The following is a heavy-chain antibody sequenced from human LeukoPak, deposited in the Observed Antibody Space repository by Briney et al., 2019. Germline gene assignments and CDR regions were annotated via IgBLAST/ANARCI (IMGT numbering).Heavy chain of an antibody. D-gene: IGHD5-12*01. V-gene: IGHV4-4*07. J-gene: IGHJ4*02. CDR3: ARLTEMATIHRYFDY. CDR1: GGSISSYY. Sequence: SETLSLTCTVSGGSISSYYWSWIRQPPGKGLEWIGRIYTSGSTNYNPPLKSRVTMSVDTSKNQFSLKLSSVTAADTAVYYCARLTEMATIHRYFDYWGQGTLVTVSS. CDR2: IYTSGST.